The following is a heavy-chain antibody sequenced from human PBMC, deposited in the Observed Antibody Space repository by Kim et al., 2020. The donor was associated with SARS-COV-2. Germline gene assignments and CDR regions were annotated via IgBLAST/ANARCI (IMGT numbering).Heavy chain of an antibody. V-gene: IGHV3-74*01. CDR3: ARGRSYYDILTGWRHYGMDV. CDR2: INSDGSST. Sequence: GGSLRLSCAASGFTFSSYWMHWVRQAPGKGLVWVSRINSDGSSTSYADSVKGRFTISRDNAKNTLYLQMNSLRAEDTAVYYCARGRSYYDILTGWRHYGMDVWGQGTTVTVSS. J-gene: IGHJ6*02. CDR1: GFTFSSYW. D-gene: IGHD3-9*01.